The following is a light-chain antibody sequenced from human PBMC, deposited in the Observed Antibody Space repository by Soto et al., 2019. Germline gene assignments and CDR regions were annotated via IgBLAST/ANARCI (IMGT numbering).Light chain of an antibody. CDR3: QQRNSFPRT. CDR1: QGISSI. CDR2: GAS. J-gene: IGKJ1*01. Sequence: IQLTQSPSSLSASLGDRVTITCRASQGISSILAWYQQKPGKAPKLLLYGASTLHSGVPSRFSGSGSGTDFTLTIGSLEPEDVGAYYCQQRNSFPRTFGHGTKVDIK. V-gene: IGKV1-9*01.